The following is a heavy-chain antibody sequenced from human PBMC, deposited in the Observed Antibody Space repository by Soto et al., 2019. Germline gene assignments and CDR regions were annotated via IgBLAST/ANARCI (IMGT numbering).Heavy chain of an antibody. D-gene: IGHD1-26*01. J-gene: IGHJ5*02. CDR3: ARARGSSGYNWFDT. CDR2: IITLFGTT. V-gene: IGHV1-69*13. CDR1: GGTFSRYG. Sequence: SVKVSRYASGGTFSRYGISWVRQAPGQGVEWMGGIITLFGTTNYAQKFKGRVTITADESTSTVYMELSSLRSEDTAMYYCARARGSSGYNWFDTWGQGTLVTVSS.